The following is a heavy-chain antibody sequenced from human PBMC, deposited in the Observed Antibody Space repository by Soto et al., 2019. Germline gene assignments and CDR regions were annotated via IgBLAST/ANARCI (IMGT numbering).Heavy chain of an antibody. CDR3: ARDLAAVPRAFDY. Sequence: KPSETLSLTCTVSGGSISSYFYIWVRQPPGKGLEWIGSVYYTGTTDYSPSLKSRVTISVDTSKTQFSLNLRSVTAADTAVYYCARDLAAVPRAFDYWGRGTLVTVSS. V-gene: IGHV4-59*01. CDR1: GGSISSYF. D-gene: IGHD6-13*01. J-gene: IGHJ4*02. CDR2: VYYTGTT.